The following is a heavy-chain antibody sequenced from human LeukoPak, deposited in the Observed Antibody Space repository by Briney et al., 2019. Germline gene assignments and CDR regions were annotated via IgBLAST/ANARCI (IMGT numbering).Heavy chain of an antibody. CDR1: GGSISSSSYY. V-gene: IGHV4-39*01. D-gene: IGHD3-3*01. CDR2: SYYSGST. CDR3: ARATYDFWSGHHYGMDV. Sequence: SETLSLTCTVSGGSISSSSYYWGWIRQPPGKGLEWIGSSYYSGSTYYNPSRKSRVTISVDTSKNQFSLKLSSVTAADTAVYYCARATYDFWSGHHYGMDVWGQGTTVTVSS. J-gene: IGHJ6*02.